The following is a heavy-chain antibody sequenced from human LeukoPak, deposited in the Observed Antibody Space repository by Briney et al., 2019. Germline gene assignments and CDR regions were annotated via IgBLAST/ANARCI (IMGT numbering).Heavy chain of an antibody. CDR2: IYYSGTT. CDR1: GFTFSDYG. J-gene: IGHJ5*02. CDR3: AKGAGGFGYYNWFDP. V-gene: IGHV4-38-2*01. D-gene: IGHD5-18*01. Sequence: QSGGSLRLSCAASGFTFSDYGMNWIRQPPGKGLEWIGSIYYSGTTHYSPSLESRVTISVDTSKNQFSLKLASVTAADTAVYYCAKGAGGFGYYNWFDPWGQGTLVTVSS.